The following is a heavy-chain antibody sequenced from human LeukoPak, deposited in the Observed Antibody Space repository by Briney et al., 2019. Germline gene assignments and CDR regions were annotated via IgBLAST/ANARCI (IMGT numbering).Heavy chain of an antibody. CDR2: IYHSGST. D-gene: IGHD6-19*01. CDR1: GGSISSYY. J-gene: IGHJ3*02. Sequence: PSETLSLTCTVSGGSISSYYWSWIRQPPGKGLEWIGSIYHSGSTYYNPSLKSRVTISVDTSKNQFSLKLSSVTAADTAVYYCASASSGWYGDAFDIWGQGTMVTVSS. V-gene: IGHV4-59*04. CDR3: ASASSGWYGDAFDI.